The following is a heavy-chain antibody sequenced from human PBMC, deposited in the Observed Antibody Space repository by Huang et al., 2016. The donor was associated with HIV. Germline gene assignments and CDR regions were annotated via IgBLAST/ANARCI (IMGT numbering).Heavy chain of an antibody. J-gene: IGHJ4*02. V-gene: IGHV1-69*01. CDR2: IIPVFDTV. D-gene: IGHD1-20*01. CDR1: GGTFSSYA. Sequence: QVHLVQSGAEVKKPGSSVKVSCRASGGTFSSYAISWVRQAPGQGLEWMGWIIPVFDTVNDAQKFQGRVTISADESTTTAYIEVKSLRSDDTAIYYCARDLSHFSAVTATRDRGLDYWGQGTLVAVTS. CDR3: ARDLSHFSAVTATRDRGLDY.